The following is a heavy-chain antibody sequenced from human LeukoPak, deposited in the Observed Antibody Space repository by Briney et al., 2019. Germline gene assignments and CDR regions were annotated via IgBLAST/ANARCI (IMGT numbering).Heavy chain of an antibody. J-gene: IGHJ5*02. D-gene: IGHD3-10*01. V-gene: IGHV1-3*01. Sequence: ASVKVSCKASGYTFTSYAMHWVRQAPGQRLEWMGWINAGNGNTKYSQKFQGRVTITRDTSASTAYMELSSLRSEDTAVYYCARGLMVWGVISYWFDPWGQGTLVTVSS. CDR3: ARGLMVWGVISYWFDP. CDR2: INAGNGNT. CDR1: GYTFTSYA.